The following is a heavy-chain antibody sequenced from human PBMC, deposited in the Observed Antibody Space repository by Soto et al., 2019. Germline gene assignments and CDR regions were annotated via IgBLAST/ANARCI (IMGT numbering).Heavy chain of an antibody. V-gene: IGHV1-3*01. Sequence: QVQLVQSGAEVKKPGASVKVSCKASGYTFTSYAMHWVRQAPGQRLEWMGWINAGNGNTKYSQKWQGRVPITRDTSASTAYTELSSLRSEDTAVYYFAPGGCGCSCYNGMDVWGQGTTVTVSS. D-gene: IGHD2-15*01. CDR1: GYTFTSYA. J-gene: IGHJ6*02. CDR3: APGGCGCSCYNGMDV. CDR2: INAGNGNT.